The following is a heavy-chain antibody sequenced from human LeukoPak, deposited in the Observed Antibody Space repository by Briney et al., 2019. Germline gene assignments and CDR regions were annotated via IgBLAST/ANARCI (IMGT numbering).Heavy chain of an antibody. CDR1: GFTFSSYG. V-gene: IGHV3-33*01. J-gene: IGHJ4*02. CDR3: ARDRPDSSGYYLRFGYFDY. Sequence: GRSLRLSCAASGFTFSSYGMHWVRQAPGKGLEWVAVIWYDGNNKYYADSVKGRLTISRDNSKNTLYLQMNSLRAEDTAVYYCARDRPDSSGYYLRFGYFDYWGQGTLVTVSS. CDR2: IWYDGNNK. D-gene: IGHD3-22*01.